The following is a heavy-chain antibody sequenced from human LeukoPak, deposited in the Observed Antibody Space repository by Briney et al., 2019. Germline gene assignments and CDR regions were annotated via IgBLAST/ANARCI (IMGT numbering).Heavy chain of an antibody. CDR3: ARLRGGIQLGGD. CDR2: LSHNGLN. D-gene: IGHD1-1*01. CDR1: GGSVTSDSYS. Sequence: SETLSLTCTVSGGSVTSDSYSWGWIRQPPGKGLQWIVTLSHNGLNYYNPSLKSRVAMPVDTSKNQFSLRLSSLTAADTAVYYCARLRGGIQLGGDWGQGTLVTVSS. J-gene: IGHJ4*02. V-gene: IGHV4-39*01.